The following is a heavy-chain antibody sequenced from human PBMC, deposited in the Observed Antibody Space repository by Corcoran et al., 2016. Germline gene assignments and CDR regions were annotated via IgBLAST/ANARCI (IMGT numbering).Heavy chain of an antibody. J-gene: IGHJ6*02. CDR1: GGSISSYY. V-gene: IGHV4-4*07. Sequence: QVQLQESGPGLVKPSETLSLTCTVSGGSISSYYWSWIRQPAGKGLEWIGRIYTSGSTNYNPSLKSRVTMSVDTSKNQFSLKLSSVTAADTAVYYCASSALSPLRFLEWLPMDVWGQGTTVTVSS. D-gene: IGHD3-3*01. CDR3: ASSALSPLRFLEWLPMDV. CDR2: IYTSGST.